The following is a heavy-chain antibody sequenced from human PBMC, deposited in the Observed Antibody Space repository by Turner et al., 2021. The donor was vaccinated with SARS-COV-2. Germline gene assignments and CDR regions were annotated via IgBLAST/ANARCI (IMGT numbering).Heavy chain of an antibody. Sequence: EVQLLESGGGLLHPGGSLRLSCAASGFTFSNFAMTWVRQAPGRGLEWVSAISASGGDTHYADSVKGRFTISRDNSKSTLYLQVNSLRAEDTAMYYCAADCTSASCYSRNADYWGQGTLVTVSS. CDR3: AADCTSASCYSRNADY. D-gene: IGHD2-2*01. CDR1: GFTFSNFA. V-gene: IGHV3-23*01. J-gene: IGHJ4*02. CDR2: ISASGGDT.